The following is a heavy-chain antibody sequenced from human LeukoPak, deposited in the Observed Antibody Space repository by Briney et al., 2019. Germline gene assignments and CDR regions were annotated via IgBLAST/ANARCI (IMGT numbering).Heavy chain of an antibody. CDR1: GGSISSGGYY. Sequence: SETLFLTCTVSGGSISSGGYYWSWIRQHPGKGLEWIGYIYYSGSTYYNPSLKSRVTISVDTSKNQFSLKLSSATAADTAVYYCARDRASSGPDGIAFDIWGQGTMVTVSS. D-gene: IGHD3-22*01. CDR2: IYYSGST. V-gene: IGHV4-31*03. CDR3: ARDRASSGPDGIAFDI. J-gene: IGHJ3*02.